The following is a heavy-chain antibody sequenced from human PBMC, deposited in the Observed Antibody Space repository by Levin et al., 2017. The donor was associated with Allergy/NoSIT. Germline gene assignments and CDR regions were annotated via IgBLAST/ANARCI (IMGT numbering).Heavy chain of an antibody. CDR2: ISSSSSYT. CDR3: ARVASTVTTSCFDY. CDR1: GFTFSDYY. J-gene: IGHJ4*02. V-gene: IGHV3-11*05. Sequence: GESLKISCAASGFTFSDYYMSWIRQAPGKGLEWVSYISSSSSYTNYADSVKGRFTISRDNAKNSLYLQMNSLRAEDTAVYYCARVASTVTTSCFDYWGQGTLVTVSS. D-gene: IGHD4-17*01.